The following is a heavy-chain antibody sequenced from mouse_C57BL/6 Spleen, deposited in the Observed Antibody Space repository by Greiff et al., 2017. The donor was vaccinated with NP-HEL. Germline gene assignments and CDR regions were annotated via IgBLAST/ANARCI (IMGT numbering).Heavy chain of an antibody. V-gene: IGHV5-17*01. CDR1: GFTFSDYG. CDR3: AREGYDGYYSSYWYFDV. D-gene: IGHD2-3*01. CDR2: ISSGSSTI. J-gene: IGHJ1*03. Sequence: EVKLVESGGGLVKPGGSLKLSCAASGFTFSDYGMHWVRQAPEKGLEWVAYISSGSSTIYYADTVKGRFTISRDNAKNTLFLQMTSLRSEDAAMYYCAREGYDGYYSSYWYFDVWGTGTTVTVSS.